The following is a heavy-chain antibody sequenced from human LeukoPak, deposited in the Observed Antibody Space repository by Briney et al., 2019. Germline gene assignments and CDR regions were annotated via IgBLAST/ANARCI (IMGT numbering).Heavy chain of an antibody. CDR2: INHSGST. CDR1: GGSFSGYY. D-gene: IGHD3-22*01. Sequence: SETLSLTCAVYGGSFSGYYWSWIRQPPGKGLEWLGEINHSGSTNSNPSLKSRVTISVDTSKNKFSLKLSSVTAADTAVYYCARARGGYYDSSGYPFYYWGQGTLVTVSS. V-gene: IGHV4-34*01. J-gene: IGHJ4*02. CDR3: ARARGGYYDSSGYPFYY.